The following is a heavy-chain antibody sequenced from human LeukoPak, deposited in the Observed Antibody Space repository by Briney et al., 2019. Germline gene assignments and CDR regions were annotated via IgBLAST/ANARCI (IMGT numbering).Heavy chain of an antibody. CDR3: ANGDYAAWYFDL. CDR2: VSSNGVNT. V-gene: IGHV3-64*01. Sequence: GGSLRLSCAASGFSFSDYAMHWVRQAPGKGLEYVSAVSSNGVNTYYANSVKGRFTISRDNSENMLYLQMNSLRAEDTAVYYCANGDYAAWYFDLWGRGTLVTVSS. J-gene: IGHJ2*01. CDR1: GFSFSDYA. D-gene: IGHD4-17*01.